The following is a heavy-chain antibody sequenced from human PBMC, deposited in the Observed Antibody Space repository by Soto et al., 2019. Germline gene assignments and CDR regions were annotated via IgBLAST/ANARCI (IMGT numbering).Heavy chain of an antibody. V-gene: IGHV3-30-3*01. D-gene: IGHD2-21*02. CDR3: ARYIVVVAATYAFDI. CDR1: GFTFSSYA. CDR2: ISYDGSDK. J-gene: IGHJ3*02. Sequence: QVQLVESGGGVVQPGRSLRLSCAASGFTFSSYAMHWVRQAPGKGLEWVAVISYDGSDKYYADSVKGRFTMSRDNSKNTVYLQMNRLRAEDTAVYYCARYIVVVAATYAFDIWGQGTMVTVSS.